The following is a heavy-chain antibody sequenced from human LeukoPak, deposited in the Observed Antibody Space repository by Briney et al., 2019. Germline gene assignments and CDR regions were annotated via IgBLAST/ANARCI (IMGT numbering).Heavy chain of an antibody. CDR1: RGSISCYN. J-gene: IGHJ4*02. CDR3: ARQASCSSATCNPFDD. Sequence: SETLSVTCTDPRGSISCYNGSCMRQPPGKGLEWIGFIYYSGSTNYNPSLKSRVTISVDTSKNQFSLKLRSVTAADTAVYYCARQASCSSATCNPFDDWGQGTLVTVSS. CDR2: IYYSGST. V-gene: IGHV4-59*08. D-gene: IGHD2-2*01.